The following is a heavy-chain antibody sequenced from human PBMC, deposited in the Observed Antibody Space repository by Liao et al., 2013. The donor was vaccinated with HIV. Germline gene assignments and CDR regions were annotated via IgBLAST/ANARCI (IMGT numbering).Heavy chain of an antibody. CDR2: IYYSGST. CDR1: GGSISSGDYY. Sequence: QVQLQESGPGLLKPSETLSLTCTVSGGSISSGDYYWSWIRQPPGKGLEWIGYIYYSGSTYYNPSLKSRVTISLDTSKNQFSLKLSSVTAADTAVYYCARSDSLLRFLEWSLGYAFDIWGQGTMVTVSS. CDR3: ARSDSLLRFLEWSLGYAFDI. D-gene: IGHD3-3*01. V-gene: IGHV4-30-4*08. J-gene: IGHJ3*02.